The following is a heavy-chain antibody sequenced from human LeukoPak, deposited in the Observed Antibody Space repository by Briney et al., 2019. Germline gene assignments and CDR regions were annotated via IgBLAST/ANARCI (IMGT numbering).Heavy chain of an antibody. CDR1: GFTVSRNY. D-gene: IGHD3-22*01. CDR3: ARDGYYYDNNGHFRAFDI. J-gene: IGHJ3*02. Sequence: GGSLRLSCAASGFTVSRNYMNWVRQAPGKGLEWVSVIYSGGSTYYADSVKGRFTISRDNSKNTLYLQMNSLRAEDTAVYYCARDGYYYDNNGHFRAFDIWGQGTMVTVSS. V-gene: IGHV3-53*01. CDR2: IYSGGST.